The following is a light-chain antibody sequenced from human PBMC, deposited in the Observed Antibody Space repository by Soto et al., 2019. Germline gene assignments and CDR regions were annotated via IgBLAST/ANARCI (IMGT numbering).Light chain of an antibody. CDR1: SNDVGSYNL. CDR2: EVS. CDR3: CSYAGSSTYV. Sequence: QSALTQPASVSGSPGQSITISCTGTSNDVGSYNLVSWYQQHPGKAPKVMIYEVSKRPSGVSNRFSGSKFGNTASLTISGLQADDEADYYCCSYAGSSTYVFGTGTKVTVL. V-gene: IGLV2-23*02. J-gene: IGLJ1*01.